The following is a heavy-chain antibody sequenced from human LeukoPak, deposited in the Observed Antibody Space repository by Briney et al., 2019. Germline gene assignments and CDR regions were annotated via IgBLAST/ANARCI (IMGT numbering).Heavy chain of an antibody. CDR1: GGSINSGGYY. D-gene: IGHD4-17*01. CDR2: IYYSGST. CDR3: ARDAPLRVYGDYSAGLDV. Sequence: PSQTLSLTCTVSGGSINSGGYYWSWIRQHPGKGLEWIGYIYYSGSTYYNPSLKSRVTISVDTSKNQFSLKLSSVTAADTAVYYCARDAPLRVYGDYSAGLDVWGQGTTVTVSS. J-gene: IGHJ6*02. V-gene: IGHV4-31*03.